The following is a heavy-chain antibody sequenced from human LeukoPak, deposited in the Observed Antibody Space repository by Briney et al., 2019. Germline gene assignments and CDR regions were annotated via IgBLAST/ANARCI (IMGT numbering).Heavy chain of an antibody. CDR1: GGSISSYY. J-gene: IGHJ4*02. CDR2: IYYSGST. V-gene: IGHV4-59*08. CDR3: ARFRTGYSYEGIDY. D-gene: IGHD5-18*01. Sequence: SETLSLTCTVSGGSISSYYWSWIRQPPGKGLEWIGYIYYSGSTNYNPPLKSRVTISVDTSKNQFSLQLSSVRAADTAVYYCARFRTGYSYEGIDYWGQGTLVTVSS.